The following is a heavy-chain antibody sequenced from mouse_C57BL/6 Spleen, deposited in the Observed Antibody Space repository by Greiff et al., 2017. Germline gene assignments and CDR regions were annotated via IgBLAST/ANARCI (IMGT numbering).Heavy chain of an antibody. CDR2: IWSGGST. CDR3: ARRRDYSKDWFAY. J-gene: IGHJ3*01. Sequence: QVQLKESGPGLVQPSQSLSITCTVSGFSLTSYGVHWVRQSPGKGLEWLGVIWSGGSTDYNAAFISRLSISKDNSKSQVFFKMNSLQADDTAIYYCARRRDYSKDWFAYWGQGTLVTVSA. V-gene: IGHV2-2*01. D-gene: IGHD2-5*01. CDR1: GFSLTSYG.